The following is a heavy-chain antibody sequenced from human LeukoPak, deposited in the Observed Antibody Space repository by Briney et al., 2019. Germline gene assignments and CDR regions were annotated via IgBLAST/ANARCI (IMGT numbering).Heavy chain of an antibody. Sequence: ASVKVSCKASGYTFTSYYMHWVRQAPGQGLEWMGIINPSGGSTSYAQKFQGRVTMTRDTSTSTVYMELSSLRSEDTAVYYCARGSPSDLLEWLLDFDYWGQGTLVTVSS. V-gene: IGHV1-46*01. D-gene: IGHD3-3*01. CDR2: INPSGGST. CDR1: GYTFTSYY. CDR3: ARGSPSDLLEWLLDFDY. J-gene: IGHJ4*02.